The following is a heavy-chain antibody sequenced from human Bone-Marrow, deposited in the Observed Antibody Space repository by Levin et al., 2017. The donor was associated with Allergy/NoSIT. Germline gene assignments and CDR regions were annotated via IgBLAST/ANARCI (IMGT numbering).Heavy chain of an antibody. CDR2: ISWNSGSI. J-gene: IGHJ6*02. CDR3: AKDTGGRSSTSSPRTYYYYGMDV. D-gene: IGHD2-2*01. V-gene: IGHV3-9*01. CDR1: GFTFDDYA. Sequence: SLKISCAASGFTFDDYAMHWVRQAPGKGLEWVSGISWNSGSIGYADSVKGRFTISRDNAKNSLYLQMNSLRAEDTALYYCAKDTGGRSSTSSPRTYYYYGMDVWGQGTTVTVSS.